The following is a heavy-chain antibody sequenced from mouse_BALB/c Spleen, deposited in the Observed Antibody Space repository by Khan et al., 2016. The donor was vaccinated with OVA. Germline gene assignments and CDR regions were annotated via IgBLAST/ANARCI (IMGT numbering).Heavy chain of an antibody. Sequence: QVHVKQSGPGLVQPSQSLSITCTVSGFSLTTYGVHWVRQSPGKGLEWLGGIWSGGTTDYSAAFISRLSITKDNSKSQVFFKMNSLQANDTAIYHCARNYDYDEGLAYWGQGTLVTVSA. CDR2: IWSGGTT. J-gene: IGHJ3*01. CDR3: ARNYDYDEGLAY. D-gene: IGHD2-4*01. CDR1: GFSLTTYG. V-gene: IGHV2-2*02.